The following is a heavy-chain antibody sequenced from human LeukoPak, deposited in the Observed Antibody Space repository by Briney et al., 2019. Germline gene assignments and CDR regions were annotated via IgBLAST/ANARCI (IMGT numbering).Heavy chain of an antibody. J-gene: IGHJ6*03. D-gene: IGHD6-13*01. CDR3: ARDGLEVYSSNGYSYYYYYYMDV. CDR1: GFTFSSYE. Sequence: GSLRLSCAASGFTFSSYEMNWVRQAPGKGLEWVANIKQDGSEKYYVDSVKGRFTISRDNAKNSLYLQMNSLRAEDTAVYYCARDGLEVYSSNGYSYYYYYYMDVWGKGTTVTVSS. V-gene: IGHV3-7*01. CDR2: IKQDGSEK.